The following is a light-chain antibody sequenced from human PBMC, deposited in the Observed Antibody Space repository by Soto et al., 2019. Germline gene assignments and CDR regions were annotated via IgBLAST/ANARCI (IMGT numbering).Light chain of an antibody. CDR2: DAS. V-gene: IGKV3-15*01. J-gene: IGKJ1*01. Sequence: EIVLTQSPDTLSVSLGERATLSCRASQSLRSSLAWYQQKPGQAPRLFIYDASTRATGIPARFSGSGSGTEFTLTISSLQSEDFAVYYCQQYNSWPETFGQGTKVDIK. CDR1: QSLRSS. CDR3: QQYNSWPET.